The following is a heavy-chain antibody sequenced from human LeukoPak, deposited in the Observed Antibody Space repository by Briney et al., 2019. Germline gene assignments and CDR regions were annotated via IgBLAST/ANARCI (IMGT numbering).Heavy chain of an antibody. Sequence: GGSLRLSCAASGFTFSNYEVNWVRQAPGKGLEWVSYISSSGSAIYYADSVKGRFTISRDNAKNSLYLQMNSLRVEDTAIYYCARRGGYRNYFDYWGQGTLVTVSS. J-gene: IGHJ4*02. V-gene: IGHV3-48*03. CDR3: ARRGGYRNYFDY. D-gene: IGHD5-24*01. CDR2: ISSSGSAI. CDR1: GFTFSNYE.